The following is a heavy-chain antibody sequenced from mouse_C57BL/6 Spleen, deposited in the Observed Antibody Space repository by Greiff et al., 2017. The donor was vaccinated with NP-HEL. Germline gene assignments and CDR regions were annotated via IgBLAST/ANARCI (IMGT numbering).Heavy chain of an antibody. CDR3: ARRGITTVVAPYAMDY. V-gene: IGHV1-64*01. Sequence: VQLQQPGAELVKPGASVKLSCKASGYTFTSYWMHWVKQRPGQGLEWIGMIHPNSGSTNYNEKFKSKATLTVDKSSSTAYMQLSSLTSEDSAVYYCARRGITTVVAPYAMDYWGQGTSVTVSS. CDR2: IHPNSGST. J-gene: IGHJ4*01. CDR1: GYTFTSYW. D-gene: IGHD1-1*01.